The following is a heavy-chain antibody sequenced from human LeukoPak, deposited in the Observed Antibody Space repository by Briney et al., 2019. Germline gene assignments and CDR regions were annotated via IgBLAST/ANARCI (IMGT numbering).Heavy chain of an antibody. Sequence: GGSLRLSRAASGFTFSSYAMSWVRQAPGKGLEWVSAISGSGGSTYYADSVKGRFTISRDNSKNTLYLQMNSLRVGDTAVYSCAKAEGSGNQPFDYWGQGTLVTVSS. CDR2: ISGSGGST. D-gene: IGHD3-10*01. J-gene: IGHJ4*02. CDR3: AKAEGSGNQPFDY. CDR1: GFTFSSYA. V-gene: IGHV3-23*01.